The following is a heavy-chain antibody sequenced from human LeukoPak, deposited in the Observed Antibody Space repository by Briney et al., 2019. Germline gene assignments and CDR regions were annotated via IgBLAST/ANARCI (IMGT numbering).Heavy chain of an antibody. V-gene: IGHV3-43*02. CDR3: TKDPYGDYGLWSNPG. D-gene: IGHD4-17*01. CDR1: GFTFDDYA. Sequence: PGGSLRLSCAASGFTFDDYAIHWVRQAPGKGLEWVSLISGDGGTTYYADSVKGRFTISRDNGENSLFLQMNSLRTEDTALYYCTKDPYGDYGLWSNPGWGQGTLVTVSS. CDR2: ISGDGGTT. J-gene: IGHJ4*02.